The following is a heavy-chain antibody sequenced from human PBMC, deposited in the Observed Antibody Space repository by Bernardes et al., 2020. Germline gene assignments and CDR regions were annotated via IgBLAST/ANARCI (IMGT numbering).Heavy chain of an antibody. CDR3: AKDCTCSTTSCYICGAFEN. J-gene: IGHJ3*02. V-gene: IGHV3-23*01. CDR1: GFKFNIYT. Sequence: GWSLRLSCAASGFKFNIYTLSWVRQAPGKGLEWVSTINFDGRDTYHVDSVKGRFTISRDNSKNTLYLQMNRLRAEDTAVYYCAKDCTCSTTSCYICGAFENWSRGTMVTVSP. D-gene: IGHD2-2*01. CDR2: INFDGRDT.